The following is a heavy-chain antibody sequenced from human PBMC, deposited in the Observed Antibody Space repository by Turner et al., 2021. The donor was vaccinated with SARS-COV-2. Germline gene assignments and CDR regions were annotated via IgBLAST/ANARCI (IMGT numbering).Heavy chain of an antibody. V-gene: IGHV3-30*18. CDR3: AKAETYSSGWSGGRSYYYDYMDV. CDR2: ISDEGSNK. D-gene: IGHD6-19*01. Sequence: QVQLVESGGGVVQPGRSPRLSCSASGFSFSSYGMHWVRPAPGKGLEWVACISDEGSNKDYADSVKGRFTISRDNSKNTLYLQRNSLRAEETAVEYCAKAETYSSGWSGGRSYYYDYMDVWGKGTTVTVSS. J-gene: IGHJ6*03. CDR1: GFSFSSYG.